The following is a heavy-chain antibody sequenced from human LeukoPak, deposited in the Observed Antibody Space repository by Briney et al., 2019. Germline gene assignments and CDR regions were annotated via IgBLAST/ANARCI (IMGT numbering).Heavy chain of an antibody. V-gene: IGHV1-8*01. CDR1: GYTFTSYD. CDR3: ATPYYDFWSGMGHDAFDI. D-gene: IGHD3-3*01. J-gene: IGHJ3*02. Sequence: GASVKVSCKASGYTFTSYDINWVRQATGQGLEWMGWMNPNSGNTGYAQKFQGRVTMTRNTSISTAYMELSSLRSEDTAVYYCATPYYDFWSGMGHDAFDIWGQGTMVTVSS. CDR2: MNPNSGNT.